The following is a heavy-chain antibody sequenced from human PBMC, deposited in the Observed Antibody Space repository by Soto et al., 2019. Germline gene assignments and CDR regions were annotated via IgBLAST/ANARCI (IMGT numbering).Heavy chain of an antibody. CDR3: ATLWGQD. J-gene: IGHJ4*02. CDR1: GGSISSSSYY. Sequence: QLQLQESGPGLVKPSETLSLTCTVSGGSISSSSYYWGWIRQPPGKGLEWIGSIYYSGSTYYNPSLKSRVTIAVATSKNRFSLKLGSVTAADTAVYYCATLWGQDWGQGTLVTVSS. V-gene: IGHV4-39*01. CDR2: IYYSGST. D-gene: IGHD3-10*01.